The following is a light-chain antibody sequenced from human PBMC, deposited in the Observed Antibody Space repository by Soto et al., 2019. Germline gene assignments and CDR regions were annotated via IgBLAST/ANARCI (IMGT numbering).Light chain of an antibody. J-gene: IGKJ5*01. Sequence: EIVMTQSPATLSVSPGERATLSCRASQSVSSNFAWYQQKPGQAPRLLIYGASTRATGIPARFSCSGSGTEFTLTISSLQSEDFAVYYCQQYNKWPLITFGQGTRLEIK. CDR1: QSVSSN. V-gene: IGKV3-15*01. CDR2: GAS. CDR3: QQYNKWPLIT.